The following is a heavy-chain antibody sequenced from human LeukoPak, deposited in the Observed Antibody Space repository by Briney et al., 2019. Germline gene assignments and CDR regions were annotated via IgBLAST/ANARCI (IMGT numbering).Heavy chain of an antibody. CDR3: ARRDTSSGWSFDS. CDR2: IHSSGST. Sequence: SETLSLTCAVSGGSIGNYHWSWIRQPAGKGLEWIGQIHSSGSTNYNPPLKSRVSMSIDTTEDQVSLTIRSVTVADTALYYCARRDTSSGWSFDSWGQGTLATVAS. V-gene: IGHV4-4*07. CDR1: GGSIGNYH. J-gene: IGHJ4*02. D-gene: IGHD6-19*01.